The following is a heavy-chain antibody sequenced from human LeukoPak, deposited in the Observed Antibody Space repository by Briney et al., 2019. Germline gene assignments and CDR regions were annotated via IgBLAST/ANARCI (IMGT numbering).Heavy chain of an antibody. D-gene: IGHD3-10*01. CDR2: IYYSGST. Sequence: SETLSLTCTVSGGSISSYYWSWIRQPPGKGLEWIGYIYYSGSTNYNPSLKSRVTTSVDTSKNQFSLKLSSVTAADTAVYFCARGTYYYGSGSYLYYYYYGMDVWGQGTTVTVSS. V-gene: IGHV4-59*12. J-gene: IGHJ6*02. CDR3: ARGTYYYGSGSYLYYYYYGMDV. CDR1: GGSISSYY.